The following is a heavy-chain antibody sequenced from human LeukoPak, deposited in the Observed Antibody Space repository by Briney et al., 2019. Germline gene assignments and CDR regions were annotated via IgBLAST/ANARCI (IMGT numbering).Heavy chain of an antibody. J-gene: IGHJ4*02. Sequence: SETLSLTCAVSGFSISSGYYWGWIRQPPGKGLEWIGSIYHSGSSYYNPSLKSRVTISVDTSKNQFSLKLSDGTAADTAVYYCGRGTSGIVGNFDYWGQGTLVTVSS. CDR1: GFSISSGYY. CDR3: GRGTSGIVGNFDY. D-gene: IGHD1-26*01. CDR2: IYHSGSS. V-gene: IGHV4-38-2*01.